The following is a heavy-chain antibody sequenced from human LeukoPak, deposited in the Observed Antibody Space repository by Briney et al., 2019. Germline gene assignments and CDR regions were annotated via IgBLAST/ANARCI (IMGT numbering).Heavy chain of an antibody. CDR2: IYYSGST. CDR1: GGSISSYY. J-gene: IGHJ4*02. CDR3: ARLSLYYYDSSGGGYFDY. D-gene: IGHD3-22*01. V-gene: IGHV4-59*08. Sequence: SETLSLTCTVSGGSISSYYWSWIRQPPGKGLEWIGYIYYSGSTNYNPSLKSRVTISVDPSKNPFSLRLSSVSAADTAVYYCARLSLYYYDSSGGGYFDYWGQGTLVTVSS.